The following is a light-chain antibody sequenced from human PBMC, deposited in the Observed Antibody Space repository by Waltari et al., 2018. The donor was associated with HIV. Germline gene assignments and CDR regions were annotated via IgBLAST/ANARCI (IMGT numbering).Light chain of an antibody. CDR3: QVWDSSSDTYV. J-gene: IGLJ1*01. CDR1: NIGSKS. Sequence: SYVLTQPPSVSVAPGKTARITCGGNNIGSKSVHWYQQKPGQAPVLVIYYDSDRPSGLPERFSGSNSWNTATLTISRVEAGDEVDYYCQVWDSSSDTYVFGTGTKVTVL. CDR2: YDS. V-gene: IGLV3-21*04.